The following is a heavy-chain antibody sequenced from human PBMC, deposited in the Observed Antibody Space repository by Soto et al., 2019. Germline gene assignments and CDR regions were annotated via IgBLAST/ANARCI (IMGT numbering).Heavy chain of an antibody. CDR2: IYNGAGI. V-gene: IGHV3-53*02. CDR1: GFTVSGNY. Sequence: EVQLVETGGGLIQPGGSLRLSCAASGFTVSGNYMSWVRQAPGKGLEWVSVIYNGAGIYYADSVKGRFTSSRDNSKNTLYLQMNSLMAEDTAVYYCASTSGSAYDYWGQGTLVTVSS. J-gene: IGHJ4*02. D-gene: IGHD1-26*01. CDR3: ASTSGSAYDY.